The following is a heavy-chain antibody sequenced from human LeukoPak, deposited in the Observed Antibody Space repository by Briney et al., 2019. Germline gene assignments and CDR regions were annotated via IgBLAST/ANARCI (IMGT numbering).Heavy chain of an antibody. CDR3: AREGYYDSSGYYTAFDI. CDR1: GGSISSGSYY. CDR2: IYTSGST. D-gene: IGHD3-22*01. J-gene: IGHJ3*02. V-gene: IGHV4-61*02. Sequence: PSETLSLTCTVSGGSISSGSYYWSWIRQPAGKGLEWIGRIYTSGSTNYNPSLKSRVTISVDTSKNQFSLKLSSVTAADTAVYYCAREGYYDSSGYYTAFDIWGQGTMVTVSS.